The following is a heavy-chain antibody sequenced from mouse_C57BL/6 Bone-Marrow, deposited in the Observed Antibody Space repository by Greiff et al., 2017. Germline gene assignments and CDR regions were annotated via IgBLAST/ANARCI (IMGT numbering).Heavy chain of an antibody. V-gene: IGHV1-54*01. CDR3: AREWLAYAMDY. Sequence: QVQLQQSGAELVRPGTSVKVSCTASGYAFTNYLIEWVKQRPGQGLEWIGVINPGSGGTNSNEKFKGKATLTADKSSSTAYMQLSSLTSEDSAVYFCAREWLAYAMDYWGQGTSVTVSS. CDR2: INPGSGGT. D-gene: IGHD2-2*01. CDR1: GYAFTNYL. J-gene: IGHJ4*01.